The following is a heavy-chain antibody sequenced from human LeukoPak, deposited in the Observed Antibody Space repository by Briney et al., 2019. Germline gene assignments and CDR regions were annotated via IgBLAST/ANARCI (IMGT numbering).Heavy chain of an antibody. Sequence: SETLSLTCNVSGGSISSHYWSWIRQPPGKGLECIGYIYYSGSTNYNPSLKSRVTISVDTSKNQFSLKLSSVTAADTAVYYCARDSSTSCCDWFDPWGQGTLVTVSS. CDR3: ARDSSTSCCDWFDP. V-gene: IGHV4-59*11. J-gene: IGHJ5*02. D-gene: IGHD2-2*01. CDR1: GGSISSHY. CDR2: IYYSGST.